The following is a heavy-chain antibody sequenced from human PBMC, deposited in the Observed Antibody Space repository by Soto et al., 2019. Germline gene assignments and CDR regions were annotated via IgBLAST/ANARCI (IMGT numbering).Heavy chain of an antibody. V-gene: IGHV1-58*02. CDR2: IVVGSGNT. D-gene: IGHD3-22*01. J-gene: IGHJ5*02. CDR3: AADLDDSSATGLDWFDP. Sequence: SVKVSCKASGFTFTSSAMQWVRQARGQRLEWIGWIVVGSGNTNYAQKFQERVTITRDMSTSTAYMELSSLRSEDTAVYYCAADLDDSSATGLDWFDPWGQGTLVTVSS. CDR1: GFTFTSSA.